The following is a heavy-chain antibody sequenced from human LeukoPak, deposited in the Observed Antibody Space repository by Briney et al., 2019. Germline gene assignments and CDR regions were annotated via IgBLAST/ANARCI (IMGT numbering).Heavy chain of an antibody. CDR1: GYSFTDYY. CDR2: INTKTGRT. J-gene: IGHJ5*02. D-gene: IGHD3-3*01. V-gene: IGHV1-2*02. CDR3: ARADFIDAGPYLIGP. Sequence: ASVRVSCKTSGYSFTDYYIHWVRQAPGQGLEWMGWINTKTGRTSSARKFQGRVTMTRDPSIATVYMDMAWLTSDDTAIYFCARADFIDAGPYLIGPWGQGTLVTVSS.